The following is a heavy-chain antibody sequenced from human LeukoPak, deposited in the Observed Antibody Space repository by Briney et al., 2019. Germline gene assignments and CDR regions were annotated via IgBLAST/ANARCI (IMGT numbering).Heavy chain of an antibody. CDR1: GFTFISYA. CDR2: ISGSGGST. CDR3: AKDSPRDGYIGDFDY. Sequence: PGGSLRLSCAASGFTFISYAMSWVRQAPGKGLEWVSAISGSGGSTYYADSVRGGFTIPRDNPKNTLYLQMNGPRAGHTAVYYCAKDSPRDGYIGDFDYWGQGTLVTVSS. J-gene: IGHJ4*02. V-gene: IGHV3-23*01. D-gene: IGHD5-24*01.